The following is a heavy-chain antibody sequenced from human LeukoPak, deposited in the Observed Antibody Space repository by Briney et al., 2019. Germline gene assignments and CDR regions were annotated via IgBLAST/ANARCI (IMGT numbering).Heavy chain of an antibody. CDR2: IWYDGSNK. D-gene: IGHD2-8*01. CDR1: GFTFSSYA. J-gene: IGHJ4*02. CDR3: ARDTGYTNGHASDY. Sequence: GGSLRLSCAASGFTFSSYAMSWVRQAPGKGLEWVALIWYDGSNKYYADSVKDRFTISRDNSKNTLYLQMSSLRAEDTAVYYCARDTGYTNGHASDYWGQGTLVTVSS. V-gene: IGHV3-33*08.